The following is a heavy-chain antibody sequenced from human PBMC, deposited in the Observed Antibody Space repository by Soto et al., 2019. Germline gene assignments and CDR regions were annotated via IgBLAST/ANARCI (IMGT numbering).Heavy chain of an antibody. D-gene: IGHD2-21*02. CDR3: ASLGVGDWANYYYYYGMDV. CDR2: ISGSGGST. J-gene: IGHJ6*02. Sequence: GGSLRLCCAASGFTFSSYAMSWVRQAPGKGLEWVSAISGSGGSTYYADSVKGRFTISRDNSKNTLFLQMNSLRAEDTAVYYCASLGVGDWANYYYYYGMDVWGQGTTVTVSS. V-gene: IGHV3-23*01. CDR1: GFTFSSYA.